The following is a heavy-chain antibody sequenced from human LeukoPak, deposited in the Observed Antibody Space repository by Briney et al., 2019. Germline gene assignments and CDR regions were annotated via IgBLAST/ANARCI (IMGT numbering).Heavy chain of an antibody. J-gene: IGHJ4*02. D-gene: IGHD2-2*01. CDR1: GGTFSRYA. CDR2: INTNTGNP. V-gene: IGHV7-4-1*02. CDR3: AREPPAASGHS. Sequence: ASVKVSCKASGGTFSRYAISWVRLAPGQGLEWMGWINTNTGNPTYAQGFTGRLVFSLDTSVSTAYLQISGLKAEDTAVYYCAREPPAASGHSWGQGTLVTVSS.